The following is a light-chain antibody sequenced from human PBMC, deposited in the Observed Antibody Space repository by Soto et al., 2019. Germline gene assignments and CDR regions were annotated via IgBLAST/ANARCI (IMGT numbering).Light chain of an antibody. CDR3: QQYNNWPPRT. J-gene: IGKJ1*01. CDR2: GAA. V-gene: IGKV3-15*01. CDR1: QSVSSN. Sequence: EIVLTQSPAILSVSPGERATLSCRASQSVSSNLAWYQQKPRQAPMLLIYGAATRATGIPARFSGSGSGTEFTLTISSLQPEDFAVYYCQQYNNWPPRTFGQGTKVDI.